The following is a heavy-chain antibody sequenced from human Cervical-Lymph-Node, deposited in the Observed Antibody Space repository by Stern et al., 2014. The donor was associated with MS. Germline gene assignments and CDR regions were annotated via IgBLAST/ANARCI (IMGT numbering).Heavy chain of an antibody. CDR3: ARDSRDYLNYYGLDV. V-gene: IGHV3-33*01. J-gene: IGHJ6*02. CDR1: GFTFSYYG. Sequence: DQLVESGGGVVQPGRSLRLACATSGFTFSYYGMARVPQAPGKGLEWVALLWYEENKTYYTDSVKGRFTISRDTSKNTLYLQMDNLRAEDTAVYYCARDSRDYLNYYGLDVWGQGTTVTVS. CDR2: LWYEENKT. D-gene: IGHD4-17*01.